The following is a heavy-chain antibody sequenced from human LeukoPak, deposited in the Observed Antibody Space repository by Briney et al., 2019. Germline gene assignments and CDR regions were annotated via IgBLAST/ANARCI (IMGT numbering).Heavy chain of an antibody. CDR3: AKDVGKWESLHFFDY. CDR2: ISGSGAST. D-gene: IGHD1-26*01. Sequence: PGGSLRPSCLTSGFTLSTNAMSWVRQAPGKGLEWISGISGSGASTYYADSVKGRFTISRDDSRNTLYLQVNSLRGDDTAVYYCAKDVGKWESLHFFDYWGQGTLVTVSS. V-gene: IGHV3-23*01. CDR1: GFTLSTNA. J-gene: IGHJ4*02.